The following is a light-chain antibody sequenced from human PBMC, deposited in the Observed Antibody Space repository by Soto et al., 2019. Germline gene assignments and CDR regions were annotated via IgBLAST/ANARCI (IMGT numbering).Light chain of an antibody. CDR2: DAS. Sequence: IEMTQKTSSLCGFVGDRVTITVRASQTIRHWLAWYPQKPGKAPKLLIFDASNLENGVPSRFSGSGSGTEFTLTITGLQPDDFATYYCQQYNTYWTFGQGTNVAIK. V-gene: IGKV1-5*01. CDR1: QTIRHW. J-gene: IGKJ1*01. CDR3: QQYNTYWT.